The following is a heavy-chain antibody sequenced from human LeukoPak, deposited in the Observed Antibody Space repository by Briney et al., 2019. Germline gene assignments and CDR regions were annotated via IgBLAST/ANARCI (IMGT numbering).Heavy chain of an antibody. J-gene: IGHJ3*02. CDR1: GFAVSNNY. CDR3: ARSESPLDDAFDI. CDR2: IYSDGSP. D-gene: IGHD1-1*01. V-gene: IGHV3-53*01. Sequence: GGSLRLSCAASGFAVSNNYMSWVRQAPGKGLEWVSVIYSDGSPYYADSVKGRFTISRDNSKNTLYLQMNSLRAEDTAVYYCARSESPLDDAFDIWGQGTMVTVSS.